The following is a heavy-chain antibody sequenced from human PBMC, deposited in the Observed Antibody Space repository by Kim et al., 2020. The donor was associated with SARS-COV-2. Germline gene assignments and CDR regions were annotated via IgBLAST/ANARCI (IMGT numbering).Heavy chain of an antibody. Sequence: GGSLRLSCAASGFTFSSYSMNWVRQAPGKGLEWVSYISSSSSTIYYADSVKGRFTISRDNAKNSLYLQMNSLRAEDTAVYYCAGYCSGGSCYSFYYYGMDVWGRGTTVTVSS. CDR3: AGYCSGGSCYSFYYYGMDV. V-gene: IGHV3-48*01. J-gene: IGHJ6*04. D-gene: IGHD2-15*01. CDR1: GFTFSSYS. CDR2: ISSSSSTI.